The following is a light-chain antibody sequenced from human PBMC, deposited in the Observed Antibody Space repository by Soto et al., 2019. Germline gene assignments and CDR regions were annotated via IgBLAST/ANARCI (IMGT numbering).Light chain of an antibody. CDR1: QSVSSY. CDR2: DAS. CDR3: QLRSNWPPYT. V-gene: IGKV3-11*01. J-gene: IGKJ2*01. Sequence: EIVLTQSPATLSLSPGERATLSCRASQSVSSYLAWYQQKPGQAPRLLIYDASNRATGIPARFSGSGSATDFTLTISSLEPEDFAVYYCQLRSNWPPYTFGQGTKLEIK.